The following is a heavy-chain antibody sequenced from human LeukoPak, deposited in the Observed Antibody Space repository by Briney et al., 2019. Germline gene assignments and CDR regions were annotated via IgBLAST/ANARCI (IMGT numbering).Heavy chain of an antibody. CDR2: IYYSGST. CDR3: ARVVGLPLSYFVY. CDR1: GGSISSSSYY. D-gene: IGHD2-15*01. V-gene: IGHV4-39*01. J-gene: IGHJ4*02. Sequence: KPSETLSLTCTVSGGSISSSSYYWGWIRQPPGKGLEWIGSIYYSGSTYYNPSLKSRVTISVDTSKNQFSLKLSSVTAADTAVYYCARVVGLPLSYFVYWGQGTLVTVSS.